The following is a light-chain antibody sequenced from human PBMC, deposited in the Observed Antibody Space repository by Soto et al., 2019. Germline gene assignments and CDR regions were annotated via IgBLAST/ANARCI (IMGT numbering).Light chain of an antibody. J-gene: IGLJ1*01. CDR3: SSYTSSTTLGYV. V-gene: IGLV2-14*01. Sequence: QSVLTQPASVSGSPGQSITISCTGTSSDVGGYNYVSWYQQHPGKAPKLVICDVTNRPSGVSNRFSGSKSGNTASLTISGLQAEDEADYYCSSYTSSTTLGYVFGTGTQLTVL. CDR1: SSDVGGYNY. CDR2: DVT.